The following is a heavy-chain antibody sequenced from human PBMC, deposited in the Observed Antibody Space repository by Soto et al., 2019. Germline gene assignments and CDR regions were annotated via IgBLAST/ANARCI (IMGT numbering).Heavy chain of an antibody. CDR1: GFSLSNARMG. V-gene: IGHV2-26*01. J-gene: IGHJ6*02. CDR3: ARIVPSGWVEYYYYGMDV. Sequence: QVTLKESGPVLVKPTETLTLTCTVSGFSLSNARMGVSWIRQPPGKALEWLAHIFSNDEKSYSTSLKSRLTISKDTSKSQVVLTMTNMDPVDTATYYCARIVPSGWVEYYYYGMDVWGQGTTVTVSS. D-gene: IGHD6-19*01. CDR2: IFSNDEK.